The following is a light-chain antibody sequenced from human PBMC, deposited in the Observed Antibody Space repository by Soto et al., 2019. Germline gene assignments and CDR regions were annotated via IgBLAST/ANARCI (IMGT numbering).Light chain of an antibody. J-gene: IGKJ3*01. CDR1: QDISNY. V-gene: IGKV1-33*01. CDR2: YAS. CDR3: QQYDNLPLT. Sequence: DIQMTQSPSSLSASVGDRVTITCQASQDISNYLNWYQQKPGKAPKLLIYYASNLETGVPSRFSGSGSGTDFTFTISSLQTEDIATYYCQQYDNLPLTFGPGTKVDIK.